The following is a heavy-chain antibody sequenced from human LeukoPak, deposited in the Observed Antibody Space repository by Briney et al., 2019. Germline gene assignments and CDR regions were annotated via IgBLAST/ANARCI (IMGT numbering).Heavy chain of an antibody. CDR3: ASTGDYGDYGGAFDI. J-gene: IGHJ3*02. D-gene: IGHD4-17*01. CDR1: GFTFSSYS. Sequence: PGGSLRLSCAASGFTFSSYSMNWVRQAPGKGLEWVSSISSSSTYIYYADSVKGRFTISRDNSKNTLYLQMNSLRAEDTAVYYCASTGDYGDYGGAFDIWGQGTMVTVSS. V-gene: IGHV3-21*01. CDR2: ISSSSTYI.